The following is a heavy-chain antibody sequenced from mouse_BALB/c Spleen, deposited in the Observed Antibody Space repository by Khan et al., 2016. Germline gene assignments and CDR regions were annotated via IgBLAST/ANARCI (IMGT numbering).Heavy chain of an antibody. V-gene: IGHV3-5*02. CDR1: PISIPPLNYR. Sequence: EVQLQESGPGLVKPSQTVSPPRLAPPISIPPLNYRWSWIRQFPGNKLEWIGYIYYSGTITYNPSLTSRTTITRDTSKNKFFLERNSLTAEDTATYYCARAYYGNYYFDYWGQGTTLTVSS. CDR2: IYYSGTI. D-gene: IGHD2-10*01. J-gene: IGHJ2*01. CDR3: ARAYYGNYYFDY.